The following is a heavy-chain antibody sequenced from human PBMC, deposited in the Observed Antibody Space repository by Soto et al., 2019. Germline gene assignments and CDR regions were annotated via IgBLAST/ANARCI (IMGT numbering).Heavy chain of an antibody. J-gene: IGHJ5*02. CDR3: ARNRKYRIAARPWFDP. Sequence: PSETLSLTCAVYGGSFSGYYWSWIRQPPGKGLEWIGEINHSGSTNYNPSLKSRVTISVDTSKNQFSLKLSSVTAADTAVYYCARNRKYRIAARPWFDPWGQGTLVTVSS. CDR1: GGSFSGYY. V-gene: IGHV4-34*01. CDR2: INHSGST. D-gene: IGHD6-6*01.